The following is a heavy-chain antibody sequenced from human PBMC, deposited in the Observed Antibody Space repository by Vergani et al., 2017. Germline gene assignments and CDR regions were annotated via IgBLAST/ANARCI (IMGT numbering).Heavy chain of an antibody. Sequence: QVRLQESGPGLVKPSQTLSLTCTVSGGSFSTGGQSWTWLRQSAGKGLEWIGSLYASGSTYYSPSLKSRVAISIDTSKNHFSLRLSSVTAADTAVYYCARHLRGYSYGVFDYWGQGREVTVSS. CDR3: ARHLRGYSYGVFDY. CDR2: LYASGST. V-gene: IGHV4-61*02. J-gene: IGHJ4*02. CDR1: GGSFSTGGQS. D-gene: IGHD5-18*01.